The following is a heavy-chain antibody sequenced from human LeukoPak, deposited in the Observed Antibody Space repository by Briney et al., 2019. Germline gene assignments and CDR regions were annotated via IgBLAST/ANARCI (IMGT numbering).Heavy chain of an antibody. CDR2: IYYSGST. J-gene: IGHJ5*02. CDR1: GGSLSSYY. V-gene: IGHV4-59*01. Sequence: PPETLSLTCAVSGGSLSSYYWSWIRQPPGKGLEWIGYIYYSGSTNYNPSLKSRVTISVDTSKNQFSLKLSSVTAADTAVYCCARDVASTIPASGWFDPWGQGTLVTVSS. D-gene: IGHD2-2*01. CDR3: ARDVASTIPASGWFDP.